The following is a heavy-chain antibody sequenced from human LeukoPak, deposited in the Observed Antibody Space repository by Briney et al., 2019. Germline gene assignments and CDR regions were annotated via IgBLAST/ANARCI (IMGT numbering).Heavy chain of an antibody. J-gene: IGHJ4*02. CDR3: AKVSKSSSSPYYFDY. D-gene: IGHD6-6*01. CDR1: GFTFSSYA. V-gene: IGHV3-23*01. Sequence: GGSLRLSCAASGFTFSSYAMSWVRQAPGKGLEWVSAISGSGGSTYYADSVKGRLTISRDNSKNTLYLQINSLRAEDTAVYYCAKVSKSSSSPYYFDYWGQGTLVTVSS. CDR2: ISGSGGST.